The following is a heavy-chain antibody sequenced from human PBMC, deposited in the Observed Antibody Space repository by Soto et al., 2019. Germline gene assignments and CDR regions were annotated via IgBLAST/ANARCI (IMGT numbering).Heavy chain of an antibody. CDR2: IIPIFGTA. Sequence: SVKVSCNASGGTFSSYAISWVRQAPGQGLEWMGGIIPIFGTANYAQKFQCRVTITADESTSTAYMELSSLRSEDTAVYYCAGLPGGDNMRSRSAFDIWGQGTMVTVSS. CDR1: GGTFSSYA. D-gene: IGHD7-27*01. CDR3: AGLPGGDNMRSRSAFDI. J-gene: IGHJ3*02. V-gene: IGHV1-69*01.